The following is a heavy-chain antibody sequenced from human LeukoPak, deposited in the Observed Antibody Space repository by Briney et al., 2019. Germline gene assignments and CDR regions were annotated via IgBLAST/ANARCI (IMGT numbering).Heavy chain of an antibody. J-gene: IGHJ3*02. Sequence: GGSLRLSCAASGLTISKYYMHWVRQAPGKGPVWVSRISGDGSDTRYADSVKGRFTISRDNSKNTLYLQMNSLRAEDTAVYYCAREGAEQAFDIWGQGTMVTVSS. CDR2: ISGDGSDT. D-gene: IGHD1-26*01. V-gene: IGHV3-74*01. CDR3: AREGAEQAFDI. CDR1: GLTISKYY.